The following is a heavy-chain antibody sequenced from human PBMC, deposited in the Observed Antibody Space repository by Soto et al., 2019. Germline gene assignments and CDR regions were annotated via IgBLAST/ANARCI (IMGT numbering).Heavy chain of an antibody. CDR1: GYTFTSFH. D-gene: IGHD3-22*01. J-gene: IGHJ3*01. V-gene: IGHV1-8*01. Sequence: QVQLVQSGAEVKKPGASVKVSCKASGYTFTSFHINWVRQPTGQGLEWVGWMNPNNGNTGYAQKFQGRVTMTRNTSTGTAYLGLSSRSSDDTAVYYLAIFYFSDSSDYIEGPFEVWGQGTMATFSS. CDR2: MNPNNGNT. CDR3: AIFYFSDSSDYIEGPFEV.